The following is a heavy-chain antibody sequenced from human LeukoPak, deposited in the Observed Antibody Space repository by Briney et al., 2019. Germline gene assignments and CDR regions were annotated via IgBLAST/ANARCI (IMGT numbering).Heavy chain of an antibody. CDR3: ARLSTPVENSGHHLDY. D-gene: IGHD1-26*01. Sequence: SETLSLTCSVSGGSMTNWYWTWIRQPPGKGLEWIGDIYDSGSTRYNTSLESRVTISVDTSKNQFSLKLSSVTAADTAVYYCARLSTPVENSGHHLDYWGQGTLVTVFS. CDR1: GGSMTNWY. V-gene: IGHV4-59*01. J-gene: IGHJ4*02. CDR2: IYDSGST.